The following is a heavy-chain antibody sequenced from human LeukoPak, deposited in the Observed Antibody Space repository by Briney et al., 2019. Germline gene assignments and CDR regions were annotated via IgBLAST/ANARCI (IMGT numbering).Heavy chain of an antibody. J-gene: IGHJ3*02. CDR2: IYDSGST. CDR1: GGSISTYY. Sequence: SETLSLTCTVSGGSISTYYWNWIRQPSGKGLEWIGYIYDSGSTNYNPSLKSRVTISVDTSKNEFSLKLSSVTAADTAVYYCACLTTADAFDIWGQGTMVTVSS. D-gene: IGHD3-22*01. CDR3: ACLTTADAFDI. V-gene: IGHV4-59*01.